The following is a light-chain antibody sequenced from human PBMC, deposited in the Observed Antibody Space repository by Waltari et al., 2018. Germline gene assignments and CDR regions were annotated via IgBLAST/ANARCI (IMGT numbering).Light chain of an antibody. Sequence: EIVLTQSPATLSLSPGERATLSSRTSQTVRATYLARYQQKPGQAPTLVIHDTSSRATGIPDRFSGSGSGTDFSLTISSLEPEDFAVYYCQQYDISPLTFGGGTKVETK. CDR2: DTS. CDR3: QQYDISPLT. CDR1: QTVRATY. V-gene: IGKV3-20*01. J-gene: IGKJ4*01.